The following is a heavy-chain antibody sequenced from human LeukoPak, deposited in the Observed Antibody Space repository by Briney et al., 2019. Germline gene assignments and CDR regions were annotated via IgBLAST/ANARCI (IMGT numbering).Heavy chain of an antibody. J-gene: IGHJ4*02. CDR1: GFTFTSFE. D-gene: IGHD3-9*01. CDR2: ISSSGRTI. V-gene: IGHV3-48*03. Sequence: GGSLRLSCAASGFTFTSFEMNWVRQAPGKGLEWVSYISSSGRTIYYADSVRGRFTISRDTAENSLSLQMDSLRAEDTANYYCVRWRYFHTSTVFPLDDWGQGTLVTVSS. CDR3: VRWRYFHTSTVFPLDD.